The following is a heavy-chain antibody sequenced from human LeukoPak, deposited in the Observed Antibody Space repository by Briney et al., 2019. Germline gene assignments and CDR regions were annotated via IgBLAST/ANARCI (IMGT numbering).Heavy chain of an antibody. CDR1: GYSFTNYW. J-gene: IGHJ4*02. D-gene: IGHD3-22*01. V-gene: IGHV5-51*01. CDR2: IYPHDSNP. CDR3: ARAISGETSGYYYADY. Sequence: GESLKISCKSSGYSFTNYWIGWVRQMPGKGLDWMGIIYPHDSNPRYSPSFQGQVTISADKSISTAYLQWSSLKASDTAMYYCARAISGETSGYYYADYWGQGTLVTVSS.